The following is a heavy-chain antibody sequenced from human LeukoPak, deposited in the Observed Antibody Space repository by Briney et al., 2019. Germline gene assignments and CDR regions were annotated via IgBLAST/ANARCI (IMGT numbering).Heavy chain of an antibody. V-gene: IGHV1-69*04. J-gene: IGHJ3*02. Sequence: RASVKVSCKASGGTFSSYAISWVRQAPGQGLEWMGRIIPILGIANYAQKFQGRVTITADKSTSTAYMELSSLRSEDTAVYYCARPNLNTAMAQAFDIWGQGTMVTVSS. CDR1: GGTFSSYA. CDR2: IIPILGIA. CDR3: ARPNLNTAMAQAFDI. D-gene: IGHD5-18*01.